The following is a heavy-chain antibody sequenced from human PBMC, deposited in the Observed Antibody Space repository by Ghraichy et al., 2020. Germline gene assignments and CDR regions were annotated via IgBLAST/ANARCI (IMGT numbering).Heavy chain of an antibody. CDR1: GYTFTSYD. CDR3: ARGLYCTNGVCYTEAFDI. D-gene: IGHD2-8*01. Sequence: ASVKVSCKASGYTFTSYDINWVRQATGQGLEWMGWMNPNSGNTGYAQKFQGRVTMTRNTSISTAYMELSSLRSEDTAVYYCARGLYCTNGVCYTEAFDIWGQGTMVTVSS. V-gene: IGHV1-8*01. J-gene: IGHJ3*02. CDR2: MNPNSGNT.